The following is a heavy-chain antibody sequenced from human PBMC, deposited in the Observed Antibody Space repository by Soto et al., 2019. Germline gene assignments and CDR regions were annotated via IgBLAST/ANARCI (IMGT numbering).Heavy chain of an antibody. V-gene: IGHV3-64D*08. D-gene: IGHD2-2*01. CDR3: VKTPAWGLCSSTSCSQPFDY. Sequence: GGSLRLSCSASGFTFSSYAMHWVRQAPGKGLEYVSAISSNGGNTYYADSVKGRFTISRDNSKNTLYLQMSSLRAEDTAVYYCVKTPAWGLCSSTSCSQPFDYWGQGTLVTVSS. CDR2: ISSNGGNT. J-gene: IGHJ4*02. CDR1: GFTFSSYA.